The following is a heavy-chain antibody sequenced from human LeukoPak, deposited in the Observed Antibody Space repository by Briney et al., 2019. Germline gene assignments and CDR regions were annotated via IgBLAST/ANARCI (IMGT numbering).Heavy chain of an antibody. Sequence: SETLSLTCTVSGGSISSGGYYWSWIRQPPGKGLEWIGYINHSGSTYYNPSLKSRVTISVDRSKNQFSLKLSSVTAADTAVYYCARVGGSAYYYDSSGYFLDYWGQGTLVTVSS. CDR2: INHSGST. CDR1: GGSISSGGYY. D-gene: IGHD3-22*01. J-gene: IGHJ4*02. V-gene: IGHV4-30-2*01. CDR3: ARVGGSAYYYDSSGYFLDY.